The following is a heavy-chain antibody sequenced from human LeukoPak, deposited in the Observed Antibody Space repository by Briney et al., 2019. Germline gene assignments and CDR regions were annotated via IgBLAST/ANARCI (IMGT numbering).Heavy chain of an antibody. CDR2: IVVGSGNT. CDR3: ATVRHPIRDYDILTGYYYFDY. Sequence: SVKVSCKASGFTFTSSAVQWVRQARGQRLEWIGWIVVGSGNTNYAQKFQERVTITRDMSTSTAYMELSSLRSEDTAVYYCATVRHPIRDYDILTGYYYFDYWGQGTLVTVSS. D-gene: IGHD3-9*01. J-gene: IGHJ4*02. V-gene: IGHV1-58*01. CDR1: GFTFTSSA.